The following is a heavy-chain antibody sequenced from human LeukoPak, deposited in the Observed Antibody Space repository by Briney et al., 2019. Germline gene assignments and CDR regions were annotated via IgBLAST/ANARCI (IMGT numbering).Heavy chain of an antibody. D-gene: IGHD5-12*01. CDR1: GYTLTELS. CDR2: FDPEDGET. Sequence: RASVKVSCKVSGYTLTELSMHWVRQAPGNGLEWMGGFDPEDGETIYAQKFQGRVTMTEDTSTDTAYMELSSLRSEDTAVYYCATSGYPPAAFDYWGQGTLVTVSS. V-gene: IGHV1-24*01. CDR3: ATSGYPPAAFDY. J-gene: IGHJ4*02.